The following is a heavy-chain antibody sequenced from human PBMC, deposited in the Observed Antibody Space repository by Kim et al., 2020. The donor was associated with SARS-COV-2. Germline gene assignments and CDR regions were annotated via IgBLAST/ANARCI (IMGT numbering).Heavy chain of an antibody. V-gene: IGHV3-13*05. CDR2: IGTAGDP. D-gene: IGHD3-10*01. Sequence: GGSLRLSCAASGFTFSSYDMHWVRQATGKGLEWVSAIGTAGDPYYPGSVKGRFTISRENAKNSLYLQMNSLRAGDTAVYYCARGNYYGSGKTRYYYYGMDVWGQGTTVTVSS. CDR1: GFTFSSYD. CDR3: ARGNYYGSGKTRYYYYGMDV. J-gene: IGHJ6*02.